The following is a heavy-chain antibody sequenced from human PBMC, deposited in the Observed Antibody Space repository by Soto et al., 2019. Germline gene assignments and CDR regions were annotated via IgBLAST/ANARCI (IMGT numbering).Heavy chain of an antibody. V-gene: IGHV4-34*01. CDR3: ARALLPRIAVAGTTFDY. J-gene: IGHJ4*02. CDR2: INHSGST. Sequence: SETLSLTCAVYGRSFSGYYWSWIRQPPGKGLEWIGEINHSGSTNYNPSLKSRVTISVDTAKNQFSLKLSSVTAADTAVYYCARALLPRIAVAGTTFDYWGQGILGTGSS. D-gene: IGHD6-19*01. CDR1: GRSFSGYY.